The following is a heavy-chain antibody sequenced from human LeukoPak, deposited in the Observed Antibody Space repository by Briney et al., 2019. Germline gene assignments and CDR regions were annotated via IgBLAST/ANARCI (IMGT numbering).Heavy chain of an antibody. CDR1: GGSISSSSYY. CDR2: IYYSGST. Sequence: SETLSLTCTVSGGSISSSSYYWGWIRQPPGKGLEWIGSIYYSGSTYYNPSLKSRVTISVDTSKNQFSLKLSSVTAADTAVYYCARDQSIAAAGTGWFDPWGQGTLVTVSS. D-gene: IGHD6-13*01. CDR3: ARDQSIAAAGTGWFDP. V-gene: IGHV4-39*07. J-gene: IGHJ5*02.